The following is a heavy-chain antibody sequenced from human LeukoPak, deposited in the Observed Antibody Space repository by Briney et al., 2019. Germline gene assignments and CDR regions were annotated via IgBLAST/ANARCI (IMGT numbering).Heavy chain of an antibody. D-gene: IGHD3-9*01. CDR3: ARNGGYFDWLFPEYFDY. V-gene: IGHV4-38-2*01. J-gene: IGHJ4*02. CDR2: IYHSGST. Sequence: KPSETLSLTCAVSGYSISSGYYWGWIRQPPGKGLEWVGSIYHSGSTYYNPSLKSRVTISVDTSKNQFSLKLSSVTAADTAVYYCARNGGYFDWLFPEYFDYWGQGTLVTVSS. CDR1: GYSISSGYY.